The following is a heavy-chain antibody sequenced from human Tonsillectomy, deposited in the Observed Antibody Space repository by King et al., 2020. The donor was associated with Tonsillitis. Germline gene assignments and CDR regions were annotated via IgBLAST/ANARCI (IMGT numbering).Heavy chain of an antibody. V-gene: IGHV4-4*02. J-gene: IGHJ3*02. D-gene: IGHD6-6*01. Sequence: LQLQESGPGLVKPSGTLSLTCAVSGGSISSSNWWSWVRQPPGKGLEWIGEIYHSGSTNYNHSLKSRVTISVDKSKNHFSLKLSSVTAADTAVYYCARDEAARDDAFDIWGQGTMVTVSS. CDR1: GGSISSSNW. CDR2: IYHSGST. CDR3: ARDEAARDDAFDI.